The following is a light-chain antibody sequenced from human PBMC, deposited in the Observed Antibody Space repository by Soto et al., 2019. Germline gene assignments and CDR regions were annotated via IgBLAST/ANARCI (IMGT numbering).Light chain of an antibody. CDR2: ATS. J-gene: IGKJ1*01. Sequence: AIQMTQSPSSLSASLEDRVTITCRASQGTRNDLGWYQQRPGKAPKLLIYATSNLQTGVPSRFSGSGSGAEFTLTISSVQPEGFANDYVLQDYSYPRTCGQGTKVEIK. V-gene: IGKV1-6*01. CDR1: QGTRND. CDR3: LQDYSYPRT.